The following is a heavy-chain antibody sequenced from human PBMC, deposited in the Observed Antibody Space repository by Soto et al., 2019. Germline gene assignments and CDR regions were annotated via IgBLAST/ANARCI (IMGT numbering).Heavy chain of an antibody. J-gene: IGHJ6*04. CDR2: IDYSGSI. CDR3: AREDDGGDRDYYGLDV. D-gene: IGHD2-21*02. CDR1: GDSISTSLSY. Sequence: PSETLSLTCIVSGDSISTSLSYWGWIRQPPGKRLEWIGSIDYSGSIMYNPSLKSRVTISVDTSKNQFSLQLSSVTAADTAVYFCAREDDGGDRDYYGLDVWGKGTTVTVS. V-gene: IGHV4-39*07.